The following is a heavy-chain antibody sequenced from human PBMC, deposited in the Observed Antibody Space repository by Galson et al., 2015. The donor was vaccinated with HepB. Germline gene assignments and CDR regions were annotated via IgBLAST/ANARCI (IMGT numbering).Heavy chain of an antibody. Sequence: SLRLSCAASGFTFSSYSMNWVRQAPGKGLEWVSYISSSSSTIYYADSVKGRFTISRDNAKNSLYLQMNSLRAEDTAVYYCAKDDYGDRGYFDYWGQGTLVTVSS. CDR3: AKDDYGDRGYFDY. D-gene: IGHD4-17*01. V-gene: IGHV3-48*01. J-gene: IGHJ4*02. CDR1: GFTFSSYS. CDR2: ISSSSSTI.